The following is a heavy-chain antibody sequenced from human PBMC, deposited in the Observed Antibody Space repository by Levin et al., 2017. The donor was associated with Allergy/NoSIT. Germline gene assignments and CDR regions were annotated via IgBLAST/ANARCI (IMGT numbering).Heavy chain of an antibody. D-gene: IGHD4-17*01. CDR3: ARQPSDEVGDYGVYAFDI. CDR1: GGSISSYY. CDR2: IYYSGST. J-gene: IGHJ3*02. V-gene: IGHV4-59*08. Sequence: GSLRLSCTVSGGSISSYYWSWIRQPPGKGLEWIGYIYYSGSTNYNPSLKSRVTISVDTSKNQFSLKLSSVTAADTAVYYCARQPSDEVGDYGVYAFDIWGQGTMVTVSS.